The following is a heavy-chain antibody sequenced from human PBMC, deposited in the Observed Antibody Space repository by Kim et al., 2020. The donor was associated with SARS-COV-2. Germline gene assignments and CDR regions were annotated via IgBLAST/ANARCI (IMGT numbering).Heavy chain of an antibody. CDR2: IGHDGTSA. D-gene: IGHD3-16*01. Sequence: VVQAGQSLGLSCGASGFTFNIYTLHWVRQAPGKGLEWVAVIGHDGTSAKYSDSVRGRFTISRDNSKNTLYLQMNSLRIEDTAVYFCARVRTTFGGFYAPLDYCGQGSLVTVSS. J-gene: IGHJ4*02. V-gene: IGHV3-30-3*01. CDR1: GFTFNIYT. CDR3: ARVRTTFGGFYAPLDY.